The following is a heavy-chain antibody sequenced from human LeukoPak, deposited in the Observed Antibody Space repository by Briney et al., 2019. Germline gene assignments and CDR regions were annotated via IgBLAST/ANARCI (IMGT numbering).Heavy chain of an antibody. CDR2: INDSGST. V-gene: IGHV4-39*01. CDR3: ARQRHDSGSYYKLSRFYFDY. CDR1: GGSISSSSYY. D-gene: IGHD3-10*01. J-gene: IGHJ4*02. Sequence: SETLSLTCTVSGGSISSSSYYWDWIRQPPGKGLEWIGEINDSGSTSYNPSLKSRVTISVDTSKNQFSLKLSSVTAADTAVYYCARQRHDSGSYYKLSRFYFDYWGQGTLVTVSS.